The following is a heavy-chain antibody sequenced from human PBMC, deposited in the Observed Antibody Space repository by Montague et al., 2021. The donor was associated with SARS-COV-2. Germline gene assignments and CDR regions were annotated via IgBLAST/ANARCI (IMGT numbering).Heavy chain of an antibody. J-gene: IGHJ4*02. D-gene: IGHD2-21*02. CDR2: MHSSENT. Sequence: SETLSLTYAVSGGSISGFYWSWIRQSPGKGLEWIGWMHSSENTDYNPPLRSRGTMSLDTSKSQLSLKLNSVTAADSGVYYCARHGPLSKNWRSGDCFWIFDYWGQGILVTVSS. CDR1: GGSISGFY. CDR3: ARHGPLSKNWRSGDCFWIFDY. V-gene: IGHV4-59*08.